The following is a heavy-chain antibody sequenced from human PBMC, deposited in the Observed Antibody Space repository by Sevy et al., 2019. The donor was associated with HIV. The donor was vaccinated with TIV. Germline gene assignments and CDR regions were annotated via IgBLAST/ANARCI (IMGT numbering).Heavy chain of an antibody. Sequence: GESLKISCAASGFTFSKYSMSWVRQPPGKGLEWVSTLSFGCGEINHADSVKGPFTISRDNSKNSLYLQMNNLRAEDTAVYYCAREGGTKPHDYWGQGTLVTVSS. CDR1: GFTFSKYS. CDR2: LSFGCGEI. J-gene: IGHJ4*02. V-gene: IGHV3-23*01. D-gene: IGHD2-8*01. CDR3: AREGGTKPHDY.